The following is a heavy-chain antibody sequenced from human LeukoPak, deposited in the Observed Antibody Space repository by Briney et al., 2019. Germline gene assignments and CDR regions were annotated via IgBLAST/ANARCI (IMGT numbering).Heavy chain of an antibody. CDR3: ASTHLDIDSSVVPDAFDT. CDR2: IIPIFGTA. D-gene: IGHD5-12*01. J-gene: IGHJ3*02. V-gene: IGHV1-69*05. Sequence: SVKVSCKASGVTFSSYAISWVRQAPGQGREWMGRIIPIFGTANYAQKFQGRVTITTDESTSTAYMEQSSLRSEDTAVYYCASTHLDIDSSVVPDAFDTWVQGTMVTVSS. CDR1: GVTFSSYA.